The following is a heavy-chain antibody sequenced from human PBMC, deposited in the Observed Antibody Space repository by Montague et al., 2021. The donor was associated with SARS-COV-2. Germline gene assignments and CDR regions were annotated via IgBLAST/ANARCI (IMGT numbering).Heavy chain of an antibody. CDR2: IHHSGST. Sequence: SETLSLTCTVSGGSISSSTYYWGWIRQPPGKVLEWIGSIHHSGSTYYNPSLETRVTISVDTSKNQFSLKLSSVTAADTAVFYCARHGYTKVWYGMDVWGQGITVTVSS. J-gene: IGHJ6*02. CDR1: GGSISSSTYY. CDR3: ARHGYTKVWYGMDV. D-gene: IGHD6-19*01. V-gene: IGHV4-39*01.